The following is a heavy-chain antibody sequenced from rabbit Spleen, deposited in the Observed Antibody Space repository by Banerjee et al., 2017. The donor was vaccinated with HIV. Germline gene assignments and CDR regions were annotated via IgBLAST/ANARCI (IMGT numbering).Heavy chain of an antibody. V-gene: IGHV1S7*01. CDR3: VRDQAGDADYGPYYLNL. D-gene: IGHD2-1*01. Sequence: QLVESGGDLVKPGASLTLTCTVSGFSFSSTYYMYWVRQAPGKGLEWIGYIEPIFGNTNFPDWVNGRFTISTDNAQNTLYLQLSSLTAADTATYFCVRDQAGDADYGPYYLNLWGPGTLVTVS. CDR1: GFSFSSTYY. J-gene: IGHJ4*01. CDR2: IEPIFGNT.